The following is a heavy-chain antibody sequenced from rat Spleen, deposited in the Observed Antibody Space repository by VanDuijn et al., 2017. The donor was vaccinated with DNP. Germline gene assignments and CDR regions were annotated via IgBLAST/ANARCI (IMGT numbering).Heavy chain of an antibody. V-gene: IGHV5-20*01. CDR3: AKGGYYYFDY. Sequence: EVQLVESGGGLVQPGRSLKLSCAVSGFTFSDYYMAWVRQAPAKGLEWVAYISNDGGSTYYRDSVKGRFTISRDNAENTVYLQMNSLRSEDTATYYCAKGGYYYFDYWCKGVMVTVSS. J-gene: IGHJ2*01. CDR2: ISNDGGST. D-gene: IGHD4-3*01. CDR1: GFTFSDYY.